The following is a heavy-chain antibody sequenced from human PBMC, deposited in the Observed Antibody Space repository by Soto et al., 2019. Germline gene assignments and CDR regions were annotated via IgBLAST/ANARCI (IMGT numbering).Heavy chain of an antibody. CDR2: IYYSGST. CDR1: GGSISSYY. CDR3: ARHRPGSGGSCYDY. D-gene: IGHD2-15*01. V-gene: IGHV4-59*08. Sequence: QVQLQESGPGLVKPSETLSLTCTVSGGSISSYYWSWIRQPPGEGLEWIGYIYYSGSTNYNPSLKSRVTISVDTSKNQFSLKLSSVTAADTAVYYCARHRPGSGGSCYDYWGQGTLVTVSS. J-gene: IGHJ4*02.